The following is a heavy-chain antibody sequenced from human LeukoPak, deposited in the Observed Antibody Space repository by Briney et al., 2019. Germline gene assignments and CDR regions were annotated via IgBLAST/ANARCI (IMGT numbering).Heavy chain of an antibody. D-gene: IGHD4-11*01. CDR1: GGSISSGGYY. Sequence: SETLSLTCTVSGGSISSGGYYWSWIRQHPGKGLEWIGYIYYSGSTYYNPSLKSRVTISVDTSKNQSSLKLSSVTAADTAVYYCARECRTTVTDQYYFDYWGQGTLVTVSS. J-gene: IGHJ4*02. V-gene: IGHV4-31*03. CDR2: IYYSGST. CDR3: ARECRTTVTDQYYFDY.